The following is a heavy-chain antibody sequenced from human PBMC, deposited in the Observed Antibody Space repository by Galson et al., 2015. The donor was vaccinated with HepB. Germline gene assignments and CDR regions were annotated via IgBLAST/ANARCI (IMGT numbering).Heavy chain of an antibody. J-gene: IGHJ5*02. D-gene: IGHD6-13*01. CDR1: GFTFSSYW. Sequence: SLRLSCAASGFTFSSYWMHWVRQAPGKGLMWVSRINSDGSSTSYADSVKGRFTISRDNAKNTLYLQMNSLRAEDTAVYYCARERQTNSWLNWFDPWGQGSLVTVSS. CDR2: INSDGSST. V-gene: IGHV3-74*01. CDR3: ARERQTNSWLNWFDP.